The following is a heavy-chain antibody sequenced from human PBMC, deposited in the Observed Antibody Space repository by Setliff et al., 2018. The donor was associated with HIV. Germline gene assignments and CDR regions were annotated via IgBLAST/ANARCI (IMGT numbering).Heavy chain of an antibody. J-gene: IGHJ6*03. V-gene: IGHV4-61*01. Sequence: SETLSLPCTVSGDSVSSASYYWSWIRQPPGKGLEWIGYIYYSGTTKYNPSLKSRVTISVDTSKNQFSLKLSSVTAADTAVYYCASEAWTSYRSSSGYYYYYMDVWGKVTTVTVSS. CDR3: ASEAWTSYRSSSGYYYYYMDV. CDR2: IYYSGTT. D-gene: IGHD6-6*01. CDR1: GDSVSSASYY.